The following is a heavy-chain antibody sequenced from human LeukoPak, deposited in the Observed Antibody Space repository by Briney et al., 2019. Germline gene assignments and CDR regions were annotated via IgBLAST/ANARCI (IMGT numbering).Heavy chain of an antibody. Sequence: GGSLRLSCAASGFTFSSYGMHWVRQAPGKGLEWVAVIWYDGSNKYYADSVKGRFTISRDNSKNTLYLQMNSLRAEDTAVYYCARDSSSWRSNWFDPWGQGTLVTVSS. CDR1: GFTFSSYG. CDR2: IWYDGSNK. V-gene: IGHV3-33*08. J-gene: IGHJ5*02. D-gene: IGHD6-13*01. CDR3: ARDSSSWRSNWFDP.